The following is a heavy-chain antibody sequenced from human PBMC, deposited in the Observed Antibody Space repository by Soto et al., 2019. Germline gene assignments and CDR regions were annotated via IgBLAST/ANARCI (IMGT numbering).Heavy chain of an antibody. D-gene: IGHD6-13*01. Sequence: ASVKVSCKASGGTFSSYAITWVRQAPGQGLEWMGWINPISGGTNYAQKFQGRVTMTRDTSISTAYMELSRLRSDDTAVYYCARDLIAAAGTGYWGQGTLVTVSS. CDR2: INPISGGT. J-gene: IGHJ4*02. V-gene: IGHV1-2*02. CDR1: GGTFSSYA. CDR3: ARDLIAAAGTGY.